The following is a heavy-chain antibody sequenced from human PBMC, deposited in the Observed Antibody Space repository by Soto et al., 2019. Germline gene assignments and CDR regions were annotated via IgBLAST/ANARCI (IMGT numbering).Heavy chain of an antibody. CDR2: IIPILGIA. Sequence: QVQLVQSGAEVKKPGSSVKVSCKASGCTFSSYTISWVRQAPGQGLEWMGRIIPILGIANCAQKFQGRVTITADKSTSTAYMELSSLRSEDTAVYYCAMRLVTQDYWGQGPLVTVSS. CDR3: AMRLVTQDY. J-gene: IGHJ4*02. D-gene: IGHD2-21*02. CDR1: GCTFSSYT. V-gene: IGHV1-69*02.